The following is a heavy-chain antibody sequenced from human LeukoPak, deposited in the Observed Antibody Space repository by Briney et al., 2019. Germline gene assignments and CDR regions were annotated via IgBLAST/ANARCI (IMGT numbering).Heavy chain of an antibody. D-gene: IGHD4-17*01. V-gene: IGHV3-23*01. CDR1: GFTFSSYA. CDR3: AKVGFYGDYYFDY. CDR2: ISGSGGST. Sequence: GGPLRLSCAASGFTFSSYAMSWVRQAPGKGLEWVSAISGSGGSTYYADSVKGRFTISRDNSKNTLYLQMNSLRAEDTAVYYCAKVGFYGDYYFDYWGQGTLVTVSS. J-gene: IGHJ4*02.